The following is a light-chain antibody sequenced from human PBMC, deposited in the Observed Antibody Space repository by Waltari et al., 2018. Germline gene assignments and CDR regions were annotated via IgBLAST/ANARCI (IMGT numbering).Light chain of an antibody. CDR2: GAS. CDR3: QQYNNWLMYT. CDR1: QSVSSN. V-gene: IGKV3-15*01. Sequence: EIVMTQSPATLSVSPGERATLSCRASQSVSSNLAWYQQKPGQAPRLLIYGASTRATGIPARFSCSGSGTEVTLTISSMQSEDFAVYYCQQYNNWLMYTFGQGTKLEIK. J-gene: IGKJ2*01.